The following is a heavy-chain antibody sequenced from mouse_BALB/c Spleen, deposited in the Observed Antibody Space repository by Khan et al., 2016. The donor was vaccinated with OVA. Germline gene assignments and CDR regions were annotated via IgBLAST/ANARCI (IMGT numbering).Heavy chain of an antibody. CDR2: LWAGGSK. J-gene: IGHJ4*01. Sequence: QVQLKESGPGLVAPSQSLSITCTVSGFSLTDYAVSWIRQPPGKGLEWLGVLWAGGSKYYNSALKSRLSISKDNSRSQVFLNMNSLQTDDTAMYYCAKDPPYYAMDYWGQGTSVTVSS. CDR3: AKDPPYYAMDY. V-gene: IGHV2-6-5*01. CDR1: GFSLTDYA.